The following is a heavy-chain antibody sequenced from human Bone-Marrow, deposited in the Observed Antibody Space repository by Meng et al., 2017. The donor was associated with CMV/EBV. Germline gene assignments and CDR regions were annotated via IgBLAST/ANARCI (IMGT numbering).Heavy chain of an antibody. CDR2: ISSSGSTI. Sequence: GESLKISCAASGFTFSSYAMHWIRQAPGKGLEWVSYISSSGSTIYYADSVKGRFTISRDNAKNSLYLQMNSLRAEDTAVYYCATADIAAAGTGWYYFDYWGQGTLVTVSS. CDR1: GFTFSSYA. J-gene: IGHJ4*02. V-gene: IGHV3-48*04. D-gene: IGHD6-13*01. CDR3: ATADIAAAGTGWYYFDY.